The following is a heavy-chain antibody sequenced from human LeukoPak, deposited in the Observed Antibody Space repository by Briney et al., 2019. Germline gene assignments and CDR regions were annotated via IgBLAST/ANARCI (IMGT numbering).Heavy chain of an antibody. Sequence: GASVKVSCKASGGTFSSYAISWVRQAPGQGLEWMGRIIPIFGIANYAQKFQGRVTITADKSTSTAYMELSSLRSEDTAVYYCALTYYDSSGHLDYWGQGTLVTVSS. CDR3: ALTYYDSSGHLDY. J-gene: IGHJ4*02. CDR2: IIPIFGIA. CDR1: GGTFSSYA. V-gene: IGHV1-69*04. D-gene: IGHD3-22*01.